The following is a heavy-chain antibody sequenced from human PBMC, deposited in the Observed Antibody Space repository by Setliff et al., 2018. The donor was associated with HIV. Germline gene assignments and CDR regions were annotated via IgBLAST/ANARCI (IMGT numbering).Heavy chain of an antibody. V-gene: IGHV1-69*10. J-gene: IGHJ4*02. CDR3: ARAPGYGTGLGGFDY. Sequence: SVKVSCKASGGTFSSYAISWVRQAPGQGLEWMGGIIPILGIANYAQKFQGRVTITADKSTSTAYMELSSLRSEDTAVYYCARAPGYGTGLGGFDYWGQGTLVTVSS. CDR2: IIPILGIA. D-gene: IGHD6-13*01. CDR1: GGTFSSYA.